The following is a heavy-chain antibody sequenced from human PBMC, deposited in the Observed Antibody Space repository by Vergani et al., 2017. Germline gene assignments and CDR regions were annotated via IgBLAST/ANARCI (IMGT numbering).Heavy chain of an antibody. D-gene: IGHD3-22*01. CDR3: ARKGYYYDDEAFDI. Sequence: EVQLVESGGGLVQPGGSLRLSCAASGFTFSSYWMSWVRQAPGKGLEWVANIKQDGSEKYYVDSVKGRFTISRDNAKNSLYLQMNSLRAEDTAVYYCARKGYYYDDEAFDIWDQGTMVTVSS. V-gene: IGHV3-7*01. J-gene: IGHJ3*02. CDR1: GFTFSSYW. CDR2: IKQDGSEK.